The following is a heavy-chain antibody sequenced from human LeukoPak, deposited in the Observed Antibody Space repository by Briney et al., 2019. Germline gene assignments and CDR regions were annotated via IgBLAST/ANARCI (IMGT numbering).Heavy chain of an antibody. V-gene: IGHV1-2*02. CDR1: GYTFTGYY. Sequence: ASVTVSFKSSGYTFTGYYMHWVRQAPGQGLEWMGWINPNSGGTNYAQKFQGRVTMTRDTSISTAYMELRSLRSDDTAVYCCATIGYSSGWYGFDYWGQGTLVTVSS. CDR3: ATIGYSSGWYGFDY. CDR2: INPNSGGT. J-gene: IGHJ4*02. D-gene: IGHD6-19*01.